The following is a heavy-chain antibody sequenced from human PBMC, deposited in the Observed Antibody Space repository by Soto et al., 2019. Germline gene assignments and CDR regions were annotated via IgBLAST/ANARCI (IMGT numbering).Heavy chain of an antibody. CDR1: GGSFTYT. D-gene: IGHD5-18*01. CDR3: ARLHSHGTYGMDV. J-gene: IGHJ6*02. V-gene: IGHV1-69*13. CDR2: IIPNFGTT. Sequence: SVKVSCKASGGSFTYTLSWVRQAPGQGLEWMGGIIPNFGTTNYAQKFQGRVTITADESTKTAYMELSTLRSEDTAVYYCARLHSHGTYGMDVWGQGTTVTVSS.